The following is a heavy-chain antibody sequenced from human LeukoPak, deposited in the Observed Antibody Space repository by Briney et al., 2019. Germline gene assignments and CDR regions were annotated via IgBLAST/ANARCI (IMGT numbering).Heavy chain of an antibody. CDR1: VFTFSSYE. Sequence: PGGPLRLSCAASVFTFSSYEMNWVRQAPGKGLEGVSYISSSGSTIYYADSVKGRFTISRDNAKNSLYLQMNSLRAEDTAVYYCAELGITMIGGVWGKGTTVTISS. D-gene: IGHD3-10*02. CDR3: AELGITMIGGV. V-gene: IGHV3-48*03. CDR2: ISSSGSTI. J-gene: IGHJ6*04.